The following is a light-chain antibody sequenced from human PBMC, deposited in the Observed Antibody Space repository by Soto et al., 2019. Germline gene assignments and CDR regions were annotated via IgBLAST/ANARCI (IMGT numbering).Light chain of an antibody. Sequence: EIVLTQSPATLSLSPGERATLSCRVSQSVSSYLAWYQQKPGQAPRLLIYDASNRATGIPARFSGSGSGTDFTLTISSLEPEDFAVYYCQQRSNWWTFGQGT. CDR2: DAS. J-gene: IGKJ1*01. CDR3: QQRSNWWT. CDR1: QSVSSY. V-gene: IGKV3-11*01.